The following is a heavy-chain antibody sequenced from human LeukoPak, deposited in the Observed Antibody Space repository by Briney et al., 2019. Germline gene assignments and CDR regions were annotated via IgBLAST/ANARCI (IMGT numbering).Heavy chain of an antibody. CDR1: GFTFSSHD. V-gene: IGHV3-13*05. CDR3: AKDQRLEDIGMVFDS. D-gene: IGHD5-18*01. CDR2: IGTAGDP. J-gene: IGHJ4*02. Sequence: GGSLRLSCAASGFTFSSHDMHWVRQTTGKGLEWVSGIGTAGDPYYLDSAKGRFTISRDNSKNTLYLQMNSLRAEDTAVYYCAKDQRLEDIGMVFDSWGQGTLVTVSS.